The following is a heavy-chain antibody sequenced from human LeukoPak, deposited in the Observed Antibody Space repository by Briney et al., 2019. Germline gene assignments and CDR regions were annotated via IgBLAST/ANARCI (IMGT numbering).Heavy chain of an antibody. V-gene: IGHV3-43*02. J-gene: IGHJ4*02. Sequence: GGSLRLSCAAPGFMFHDYAIDWVRQAPGKGLEWVSLISGDGGSTFYADSVEGRFTISRDNSKNSLYLQMNSLRSDDTALYYCARESESSGWYDYWGQGTLVTVSS. CDR3: ARESESSGWYDY. D-gene: IGHD6-19*01. CDR2: ISGDGGST. CDR1: GFMFHDYA.